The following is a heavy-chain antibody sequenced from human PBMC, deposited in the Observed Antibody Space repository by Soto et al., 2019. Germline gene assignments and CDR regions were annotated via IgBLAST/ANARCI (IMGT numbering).Heavy chain of an antibody. CDR1: GGSFSGYY. V-gene: IGHV4-34*01. J-gene: IGHJ6*03. Sequence: SETLSLTCAVYGGSFSGYYWSWIRQPPGKGLEWIGEINHSGSTNYNPSLKSRVTISVDTSKNQFSLKLSSVTAADTAVYYCARGRDILNYYYYYMDVWGKGTTVTVSS. D-gene: IGHD2-15*01. CDR2: INHSGST. CDR3: ARGRDILNYYYYYMDV.